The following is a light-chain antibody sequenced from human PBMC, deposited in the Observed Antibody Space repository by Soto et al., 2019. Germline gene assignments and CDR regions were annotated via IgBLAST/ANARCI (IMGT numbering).Light chain of an antibody. CDR3: QQLNAYPHS. V-gene: IGKV1-5*01. CDR2: GAS. J-gene: IGKJ4*01. Sequence: DIQMAQSPSTLSASVGDRVTITCRASQSISSWLAWYLQKPGKAPKLLISGASTLQSGVPSRFSGSGSGTEFTLTVSSLQPEDFATYYCQQLNAYPHSFGGGTKLDIK. CDR1: QSISSW.